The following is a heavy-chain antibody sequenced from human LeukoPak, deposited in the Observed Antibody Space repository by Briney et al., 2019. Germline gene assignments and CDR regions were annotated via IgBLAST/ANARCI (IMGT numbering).Heavy chain of an antibody. V-gene: IGHV3-30*02. CDR3: AKGDTTICDY. Sequence: GGSLRLSCAASGFTFSSYDIHWVRQAPGKGLEWVAFILYDGSNKYYADSVKGRFTISRDNSKNTLYLQMNSLRTEDTAVYYCAKGDTTICDYWGQGTLVTVSS. D-gene: IGHD2-2*01. CDR2: ILYDGSNK. CDR1: GFTFSSYD. J-gene: IGHJ4*02.